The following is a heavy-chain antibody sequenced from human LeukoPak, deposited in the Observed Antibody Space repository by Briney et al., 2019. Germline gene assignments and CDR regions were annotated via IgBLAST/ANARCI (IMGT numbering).Heavy chain of an antibody. J-gene: IGHJ6*03. CDR2: IDRSSKYI. Sequence: GGSLRLSCTASGFTLSLYSMRWVRQAPGKGLEWVSSIDRSSKYIYYGDSVRGRFTISRDNAKNSLYIDMNSPRAEDTAVYYCARDAPNIDFAPYFYYMDVWGKGTTVTVSS. CDR3: ARDAPNIDFAPYFYYMDV. V-gene: IGHV3-21*01. D-gene: IGHD3-3*01. CDR1: GFTLSLYS.